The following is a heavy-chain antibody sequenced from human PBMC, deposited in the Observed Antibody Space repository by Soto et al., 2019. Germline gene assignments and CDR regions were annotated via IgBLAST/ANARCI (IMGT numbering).Heavy chain of an antibody. J-gene: IGHJ6*03. CDR2: IWYDGSNK. CDR3: ARGGLYYYYYMDV. V-gene: IGHV3-33*01. D-gene: IGHD3-16*01. CDR1: GFTFSSYG. Sequence: GGSLRLSCAASGFTFSSYGMHWVRQAPGKGLEWVAVIWYDGSNKYYADSVKGRFTISRDNSKNTLYLQMNSLRAEDTAVYYCARGGLYYYYYMDVWGKGTTVTVSS.